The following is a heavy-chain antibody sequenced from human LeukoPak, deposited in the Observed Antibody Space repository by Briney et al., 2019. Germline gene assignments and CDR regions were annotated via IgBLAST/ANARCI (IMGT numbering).Heavy chain of an antibody. CDR3: ARSYSGSYSTGPWFDP. Sequence: PSETLSLTCTVSGGSISSYYWSWIRQPPGKGLEWIGYIYYSGSTNYNPSLKSRGTISVDTSKNQFSLKLSSVTAADTAVYYCARSYSGSYSTGPWFDPWGQGTLVTVSS. CDR2: IYYSGST. J-gene: IGHJ5*02. V-gene: IGHV4-59*01. D-gene: IGHD1-26*01. CDR1: GGSISSYY.